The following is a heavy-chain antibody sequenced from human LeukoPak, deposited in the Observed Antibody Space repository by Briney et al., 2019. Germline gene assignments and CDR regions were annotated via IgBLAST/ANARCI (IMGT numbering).Heavy chain of an antibody. D-gene: IGHD6-19*01. V-gene: IGHV3-7*01. Sequence: PGGSPRLSCAASGFTFSSYWMSWVRQAPGKGLEWVATIKYDGSDKYYVDSVRGQFTISRDNAKNSLYLQMNSLSGEDTAVYFCARPSFSSGSYFDHWGQGTLVTVSS. J-gene: IGHJ4*02. CDR2: IKYDGSDK. CDR1: GFTFSSYW. CDR3: ARPSFSSGSYFDH.